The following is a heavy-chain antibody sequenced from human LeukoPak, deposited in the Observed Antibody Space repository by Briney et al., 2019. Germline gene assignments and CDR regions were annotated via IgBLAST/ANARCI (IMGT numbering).Heavy chain of an antibody. V-gene: IGHV3-21*01. Sequence: GGSLRLSCAASGFTFSDYSLNWVRQASGKGLEWVSSISSSSSYVYYADSVKGRFTISRDNAKNSLFLQMNSLRAEDTAVYYCARDLYTALPFDYWAREPWSPSPQ. CDR2: ISSSSSYV. J-gene: IGHJ4*02. CDR3: ARDLYTALPFDY. CDR1: GFTFSDYS. D-gene: IGHD5-18*01.